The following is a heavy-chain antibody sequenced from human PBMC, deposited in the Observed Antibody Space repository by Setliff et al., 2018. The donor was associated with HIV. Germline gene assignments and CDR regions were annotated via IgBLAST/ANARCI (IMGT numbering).Heavy chain of an antibody. CDR2: IYYSGTT. J-gene: IGHJ5*02. CDR1: GDSISSGGYY. Sequence: SETLFLTCTVSGDSISSGGYYWSWIRQHPGKGLEWIGYIYYSGTTYYNPSLKGRVTISVDTSKNQFSLKLSSVTAADTAVYFCARGTRSSVNWFDPWGQGTLVTVSS. CDR3: ARGTRSSVNWFDP. D-gene: IGHD2-2*01. V-gene: IGHV4-31*03.